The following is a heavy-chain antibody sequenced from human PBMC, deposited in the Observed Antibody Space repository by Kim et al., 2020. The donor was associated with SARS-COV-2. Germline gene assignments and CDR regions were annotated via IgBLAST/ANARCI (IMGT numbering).Heavy chain of an antibody. Sequence: GGSLRLSCAASGFTFSSYTMNWVRQAPGKGLEWVSSISSGSTFILYADSVNGRFSISRDNAKNSLYLQMNSLRAEDTAVYYCARENDYGDYGEDYWGQGTLVTVSS. CDR1: GFTFSSYT. D-gene: IGHD4-17*01. V-gene: IGHV3-21*01. CDR2: ISSGSTFI. J-gene: IGHJ4*02. CDR3: ARENDYGDYGEDY.